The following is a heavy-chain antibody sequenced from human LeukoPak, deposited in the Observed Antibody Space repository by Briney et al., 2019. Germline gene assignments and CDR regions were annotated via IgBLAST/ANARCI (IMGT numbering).Heavy chain of an antibody. CDR2: ISSSGNT. V-gene: IGHV3-23*01. CDR3: VKGRMSEDGLDF. Sequence: GGSLRLSCAASGFTFGRSAMTWVRQTPGKGLEWFSSISSSGNTSYAASAKGRFTISRKNSKNLVNLQMTSLRAEETAIYYCVKGRMSEDGLDFWGQGALVTVSS. D-gene: IGHD5-24*01. CDR1: GFTFGRSA. J-gene: IGHJ4*02.